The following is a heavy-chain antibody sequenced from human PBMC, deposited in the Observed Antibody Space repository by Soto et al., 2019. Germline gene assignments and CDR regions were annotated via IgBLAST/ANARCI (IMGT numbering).Heavy chain of an antibody. CDR2: IRHDGADS. D-gene: IGHD3-10*01. CDR3: AADLVAGSGSLGH. CDR1: GFTFSSRW. V-gene: IGHV3-74*01. J-gene: IGHJ4*02. Sequence: EVQLVESGGGSAQPGGSLRLSCAASGFTFSSRWMHWVRQDPGKGLQWVSRIRHDGADSNYADFVGGRFTISRDHTTNTLHLQMNSLRAEDTAVYFCAADLVAGSGSLGHWGQGTLVTVSS.